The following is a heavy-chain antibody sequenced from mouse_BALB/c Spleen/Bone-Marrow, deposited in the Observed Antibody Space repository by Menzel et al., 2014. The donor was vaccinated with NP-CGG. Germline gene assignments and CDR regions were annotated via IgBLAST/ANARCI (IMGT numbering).Heavy chain of an antibody. CDR3: TRGGNWEDFDY. CDR2: ISSGSSPI. V-gene: IGHV5-17*02. CDR1: GFTFSSFG. Sequence: EVQLQESGGGLVQPGGSRKLSCAASGFTFSSFGMHWVRQAPEKGLEWVAYISSGSSPIFYADTVKGRFTISRDNPKNTLLLQMTSLRSEDTAMYYCTRGGNWEDFDYWGQGTTLTVSS. J-gene: IGHJ2*01. D-gene: IGHD4-1*01.